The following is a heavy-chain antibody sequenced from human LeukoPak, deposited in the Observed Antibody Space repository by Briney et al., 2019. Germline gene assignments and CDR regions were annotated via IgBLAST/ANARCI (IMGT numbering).Heavy chain of an antibody. Sequence: SVKVSCKASGGTFSSYAISWVRQAPGQGLEWMGGIIPIFGTANYAQKFQGRVTITADESTSTAYMELSSLRSEDTAVYYCARSKERYFDPFDYWGQGTLVTVSS. D-gene: IGHD3-9*01. CDR2: IIPIFGTA. CDR1: GGTFSSYA. CDR3: ARSKERYFDPFDY. V-gene: IGHV1-69*13. J-gene: IGHJ4*02.